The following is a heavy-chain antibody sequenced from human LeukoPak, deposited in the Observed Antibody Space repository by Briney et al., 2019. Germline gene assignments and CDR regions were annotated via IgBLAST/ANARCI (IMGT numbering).Heavy chain of an antibody. Sequence: GGSLRLSCSASGFIFRSYAMHWVRQAPGKGLEYVSAMSSNGGTTYYVDSVKGRFTISRDNSKNTLYLQMSSLRAEDTAVYYCVQDRYSSGWYLDYWGQGTLVTVSS. J-gene: IGHJ4*02. CDR1: GFIFRSYA. D-gene: IGHD6-19*01. CDR3: VQDRYSSGWYLDY. V-gene: IGHV3-64D*09. CDR2: MSSNGGTT.